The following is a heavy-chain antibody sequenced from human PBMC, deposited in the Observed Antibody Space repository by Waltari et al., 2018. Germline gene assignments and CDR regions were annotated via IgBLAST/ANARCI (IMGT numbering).Heavy chain of an antibody. V-gene: IGHV4-59*08. CDR2: IRHTGDT. Sequence: QVQLHVSGPGLVTSSETMSLACTMPGGSVSGYFWNWIRMAPGKGPEWIGYIRHTGDTKQNPSLKSRVTMSVDTSRNDFSLRLSSVTAADTAVYYCALWESGWRAFRFWGQGTLGTVSS. J-gene: IGHJ4*03. D-gene: IGHD6-19*01. CDR1: GGSVSGYF. CDR3: ALWESGWRAFRF.